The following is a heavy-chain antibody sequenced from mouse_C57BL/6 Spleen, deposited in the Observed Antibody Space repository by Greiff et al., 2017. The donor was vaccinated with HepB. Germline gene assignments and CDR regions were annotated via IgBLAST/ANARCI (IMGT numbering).Heavy chain of an antibody. V-gene: IGHV2-9-1*01. Sequence: VKLMESGPGLVAPSQSLSITCTVSGFSLTSYAISWVRQPPGKGLEWLGVIWTGGGTNYNSALKSRLSISKDNSKSQVFLKMNSLQTDDTARYYCARNKDYGSSFWFAYWGQGTLVTVSA. J-gene: IGHJ3*01. D-gene: IGHD1-1*01. CDR1: GFSLTSYA. CDR3: ARNKDYGSSFWFAY. CDR2: IWTGGGT.